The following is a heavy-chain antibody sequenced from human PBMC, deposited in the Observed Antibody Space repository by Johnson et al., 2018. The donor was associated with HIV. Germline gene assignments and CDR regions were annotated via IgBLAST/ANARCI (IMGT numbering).Heavy chain of an antibody. J-gene: IGHJ3*02. CDR2: ISYDGSNK. D-gene: IGHD6-19*01. Sequence: QEKLVESGGGVVQPGRSLRLSCAASGFTFDDYRMSWVRQAPGKGLEWVAVISYDGSNKYYADSVKGRFTISRDNSKNTLYLQMNSLRAEDTAVYYCVKLPVAPSYGAFDIWGQGTMVTVSS. CDR1: GFTFDDYR. V-gene: IGHV3-30*18. CDR3: VKLPVAPSYGAFDI.